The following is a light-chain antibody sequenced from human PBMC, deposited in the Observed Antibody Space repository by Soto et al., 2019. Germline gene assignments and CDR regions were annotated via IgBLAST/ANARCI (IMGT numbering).Light chain of an antibody. Sequence: NFMLTQPHSVSESPGKTVTISGTRSSGSIASNYVQWYQQRPGSSPTTVIYEDNQRPSGVPDRFSGSIDSSSNSASLTISGLKTEDEADYYCQSYDSSNWVFGGGTKLTVL. J-gene: IGLJ3*02. CDR2: EDN. V-gene: IGLV6-57*01. CDR1: SGSIASNY. CDR3: QSYDSSNWV.